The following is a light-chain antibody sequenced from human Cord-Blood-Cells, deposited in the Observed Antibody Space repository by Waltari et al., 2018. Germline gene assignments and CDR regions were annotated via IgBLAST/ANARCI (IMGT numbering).Light chain of an antibody. V-gene: IGKV3D-20*01. J-gene: IGKJ3*01. CDR3: QQYGSSLFT. CDR2: DAS. Sequence: EIVLTQPPATLSLSPAERATLSCGASQSVSRSYLAWYQQKPGLAPKLLLYDASSRATGSPDRFSGSASGTDFTLTISRLEPEDFAVYYCQQYGSSLFTFGPGTKVDIK. CDR1: QSVSRSY.